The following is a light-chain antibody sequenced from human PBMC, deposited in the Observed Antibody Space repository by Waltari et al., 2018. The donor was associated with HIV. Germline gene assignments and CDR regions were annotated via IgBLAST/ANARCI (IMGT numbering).Light chain of an antibody. J-gene: IGKJ4*01. CDR2: GAS. CDR1: QSVSSKY. Sequence: EIVLTQSPGTLSLSPGERATLYCRASQSVSSKYLAWYQQKPGQTPRLLIYGASSRAAGIPDRFSGSGSGTDFTLTISRLEPEDFAVYYCQQYGSSLPLTFGGGTKVEIK. V-gene: IGKV3-20*01. CDR3: QQYGSSLPLT.